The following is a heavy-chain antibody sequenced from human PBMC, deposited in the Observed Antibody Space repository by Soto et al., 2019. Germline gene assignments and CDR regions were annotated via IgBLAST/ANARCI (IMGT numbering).Heavy chain of an antibody. D-gene: IGHD6-19*01. CDR1: GYTFTSYG. Sequence: ASVKVSCKASGYTFTSYGISWVRQAPGQGLEWMGWISAYNGNTNYAQKLQGRVTMTTDTSTSTAYMELRSLRSDDTAVYYCARAGDMSIVVADEFDYWGQGTLVTVSS. CDR2: ISAYNGNT. J-gene: IGHJ4*02. CDR3: ARAGDMSIVVADEFDY. V-gene: IGHV1-18*01.